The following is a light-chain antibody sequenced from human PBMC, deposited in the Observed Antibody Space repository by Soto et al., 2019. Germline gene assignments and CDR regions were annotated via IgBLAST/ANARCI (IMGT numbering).Light chain of an antibody. J-gene: IGKJ2*01. CDR1: QSISND. CDR3: QQSYSTPPYT. Sequence: DIQMTQSPSSLSASVGDRVTVTCRASQSISNDLYWYQQKPGKAPKLLIYAASSLQGGVPSRFSGSGSWTDFTLTISSRLSEDFATYYCQQSYSTPPYTFCQGTRLEIK. CDR2: AAS. V-gene: IGKV1-39*01.